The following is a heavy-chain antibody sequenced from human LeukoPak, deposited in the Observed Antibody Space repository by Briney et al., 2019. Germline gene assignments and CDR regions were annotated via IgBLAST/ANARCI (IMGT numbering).Heavy chain of an antibody. J-gene: IGHJ5*02. Sequence: GGSLRLSCSVAGFTFSSSAMSWVRQAPGKGLEWVSSISGGGTKTYYADSVKGRFTISRDNSKNLLYLRMNSLRVEDTAVYYCAKHRESSSDWFDPWGQGALVTVSS. D-gene: IGHD3-10*01. CDR2: ISGGGTKT. CDR3: AKHRESSSDWFDP. V-gene: IGHV3-23*01. CDR1: GFTFSSSA.